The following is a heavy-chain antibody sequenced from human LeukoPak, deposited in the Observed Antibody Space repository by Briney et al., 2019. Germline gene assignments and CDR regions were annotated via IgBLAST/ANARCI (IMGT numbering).Heavy chain of an antibody. CDR3: AGRNYDSSGYYLSY. J-gene: IGHJ4*02. Sequence: PGGSLRLSCAASGFTFSTYSMNWVRQAPGKGLEWVSSISTSSSYIHYADSVKGRFTISRDNAKNSLYLQMNSLRAEDTAVYYCAGRNYDSSGYYLSYWGQGTLVTVSS. D-gene: IGHD3-22*01. V-gene: IGHV3-21*01. CDR2: ISTSSSYI. CDR1: GFTFSTYS.